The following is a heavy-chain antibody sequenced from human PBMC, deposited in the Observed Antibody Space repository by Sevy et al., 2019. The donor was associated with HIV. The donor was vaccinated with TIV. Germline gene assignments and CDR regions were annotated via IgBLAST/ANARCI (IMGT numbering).Heavy chain of an antibody. D-gene: IGHD6-13*01. CDR3: AREGGSSWYDYYYYGMDV. V-gene: IGHV1-2*06. CDR1: GYTFTGYY. Sequence: ASVKVSCKASGYTFTGYYMHWVRQAPGQGLEWMGRINPNSGGTNYPQKFQGRVTMTRDTSISTAYMELSRLRSDDTAVYYCAREGGSSWYDYYYYGMDVWGQGTTVTVSS. J-gene: IGHJ6*02. CDR2: INPNSGGT.